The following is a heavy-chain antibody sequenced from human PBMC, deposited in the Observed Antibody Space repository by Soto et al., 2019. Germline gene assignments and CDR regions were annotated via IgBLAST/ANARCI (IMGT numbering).Heavy chain of an antibody. CDR3: ASLYGSGSYYEGNWFDP. CDR2: IIPIFGTA. V-gene: IGHV1-69*01. D-gene: IGHD3-10*01. CDR1: GGTFSSYA. Sequence: VKVSCKASGGTFSSYAISWVRQAPGQGLEWMGGIIPIFGTANYAQKFQGRVTITADESTSTAYMELSSLRSEDTAVYYCASLYGSGSYYEGNWFDPWGQGTLVTVSS. J-gene: IGHJ5*02.